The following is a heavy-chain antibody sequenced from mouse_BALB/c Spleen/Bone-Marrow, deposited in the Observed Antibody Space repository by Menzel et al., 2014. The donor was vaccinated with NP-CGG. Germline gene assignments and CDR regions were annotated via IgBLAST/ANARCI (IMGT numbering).Heavy chain of an antibody. V-gene: IGHV5-17*02. CDR2: INSGSGTI. Sequence: EVMLVESGGGLVQPGGSRKLSCAASGFTFSSFGMHWVRQAPEKGLEWVAYINSGSGTIYYADTVKGRFTISRDNPKNTLFLQMTSLRSEDTAMYYCARFYYGSSYKNWYFDVWGAGTTVTVSS. CDR3: ARFYYGSSYKNWYFDV. CDR1: GFTFSSFG. J-gene: IGHJ1*01. D-gene: IGHD1-1*01.